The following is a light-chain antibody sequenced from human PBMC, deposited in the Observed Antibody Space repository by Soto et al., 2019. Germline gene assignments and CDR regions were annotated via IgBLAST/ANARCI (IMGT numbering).Light chain of an antibody. J-gene: IGKJ4*01. V-gene: IGKV1-9*01. Sequence: DIQLTQSPSFLSASVGDRVTITCRASQGINIFLAWFQQKPGKAPNLLISAASTLHSELPSRFSGSGSGTEFTLTINSLQPEDFATYYCQQLNSFPLTFGGGTKVDIK. CDR2: AAS. CDR1: QGINIF. CDR3: QQLNSFPLT.